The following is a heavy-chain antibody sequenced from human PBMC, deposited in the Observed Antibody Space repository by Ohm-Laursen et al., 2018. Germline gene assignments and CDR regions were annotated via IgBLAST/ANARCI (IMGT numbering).Heavy chain of an antibody. J-gene: IGHJ1*01. D-gene: IGHD4-23*01. CDR2: IKQDGSEK. V-gene: IGHV3-7*01. CDR1: GFTFSSYW. CDR3: ARAGILRWPEYFQH. Sequence: SLRLSCAASGFTFSSYWMSWVRRAPGKGLEWVANIKQDGSEKYYVDSVKGRFTISRDNATNSLYLQMNSLRAEDTAVYYCARAGILRWPEYFQHWGQGTLVTVSS.